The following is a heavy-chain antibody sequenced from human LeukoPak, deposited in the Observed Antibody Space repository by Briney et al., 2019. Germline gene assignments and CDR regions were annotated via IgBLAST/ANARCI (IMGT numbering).Heavy chain of an antibody. CDR2: ISWNSGSI. CDR1: GFTFDDYA. D-gene: IGHD3-10*01. J-gene: IGHJ4*02. Sequence: GGSLRLSCAASGFTFDDYAMHWVRQAPGKGLEWVSGISWNSGSIGYADSVKGRFTISRDNAKNSLYLQMNSLRAEDTALYYCAKDIHLGERGVPYYFDYWGQGTLVTVSS. V-gene: IGHV3-9*01. CDR3: AKDIHLGERGVPYYFDY.